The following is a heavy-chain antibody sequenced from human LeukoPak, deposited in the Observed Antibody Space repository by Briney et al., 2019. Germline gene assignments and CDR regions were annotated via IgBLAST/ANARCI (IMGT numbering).Heavy chain of an antibody. D-gene: IGHD2-15*01. Sequence: KPSETLSLTCAVSGGSISSSNWWSWIRQPPGKGLEWIGYIYDSGSTYYNPSLKSRITISVDTSENRFSLKLSSVTATDTAVYYCARDCSGGSCYGAFDIWGQGTMVTVSS. J-gene: IGHJ3*02. CDR1: GGSISSSNW. CDR3: ARDCSGGSCYGAFDI. V-gene: IGHV4-30-4*01. CDR2: IYDSGST.